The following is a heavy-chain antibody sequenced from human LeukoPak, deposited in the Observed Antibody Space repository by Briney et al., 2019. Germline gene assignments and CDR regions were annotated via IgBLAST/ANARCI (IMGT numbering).Heavy chain of an antibody. CDR2: INHSGST. CDR3: ARYGLGYCSGGSCYSGWFDP. J-gene: IGHJ5*02. V-gene: IGHV4-34*01. D-gene: IGHD2-15*01. CDR1: GGSFSGYY. Sequence: SETLSLTCAVYGGSFSGYYWSWIRQPPGKGLEWIGEINHSGSTNYNPSLKSRVTISVDTSKNQFSLKLSSVTAADTAVYYCARYGLGYCSGGSCYSGWFDPWGQGTLVTVSS.